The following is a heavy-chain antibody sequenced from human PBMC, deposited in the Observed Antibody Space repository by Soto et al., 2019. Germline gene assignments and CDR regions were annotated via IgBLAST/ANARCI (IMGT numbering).Heavy chain of an antibody. J-gene: IGHJ6*03. V-gene: IGHV5-51*03. CDR3: ARLSYSPVHYYYMDV. CDR2: IYPGDSDT. D-gene: IGHD2-21*01. Sequence: EVQLVQSGAEVKKPGESLKISCKGSGYSFTSYWIGWVRQMPGKGLEWMGIIYPGDSDTRYSPSFQGQVTISADKSISTAYLQWSSLKASDTAMYYCARLSYSPVHYYYMDVWGKGTTVTVSS. CDR1: GYSFTSYW.